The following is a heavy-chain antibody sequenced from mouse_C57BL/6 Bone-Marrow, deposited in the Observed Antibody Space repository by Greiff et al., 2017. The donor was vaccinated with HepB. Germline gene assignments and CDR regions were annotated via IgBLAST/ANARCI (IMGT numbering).Heavy chain of an antibody. CDR1: GYTFTDYE. J-gene: IGHJ4*01. D-gene: IGHD3-2*02. Sequence: VQLQQSGAELVRPGASVTLSCKASGYTFTDYEMHWVKQTPVRGLEWIGAIDPETGGTAYNQKFKGKAILTADKSSSTAYMELRSLTSEDSAVYYLTAQALYYAMDYWGQGTSVTVSS. CDR2: IDPETGGT. V-gene: IGHV1-15*01. CDR3: TAQALYYAMDY.